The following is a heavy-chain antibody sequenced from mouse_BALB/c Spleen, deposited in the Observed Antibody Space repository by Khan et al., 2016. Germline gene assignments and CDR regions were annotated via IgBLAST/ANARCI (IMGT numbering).Heavy chain of an antibody. CDR2: IDPYNGGT. J-gene: IGHJ4*01. Sequence: VQLKESGPELVKPGASVKVSCKASGYAFTSYNMYWVKQSHGKRLEWIGYIDPYNGGTNYKQKFKGKATLTVDKSSSTAFMHLNSLTSEDSAVYYCASDLLWYAMYYWGQGTSVTVSS. CDR3: ASDLLWYAMYY. D-gene: IGHD2-1*01. CDR1: GYAFTSYN. V-gene: IGHV1S135*01.